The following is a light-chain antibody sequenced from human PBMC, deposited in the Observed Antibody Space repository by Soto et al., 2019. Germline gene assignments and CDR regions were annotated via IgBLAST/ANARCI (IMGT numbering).Light chain of an antibody. CDR3: QQYYSYPYT. CDR2: AAY. J-gene: IGKJ2*01. Sequence: AIRMTQSPSSFSASTGDRVTITCRASQGISSYLAWYQQKPGKAHKLLIYAAYTLQSGVPSRFSGSGSGTDFTLTISCLQSEDFATYYCQQYYSYPYTFGQGTKLEIK. CDR1: QGISSY. V-gene: IGKV1-8*01.